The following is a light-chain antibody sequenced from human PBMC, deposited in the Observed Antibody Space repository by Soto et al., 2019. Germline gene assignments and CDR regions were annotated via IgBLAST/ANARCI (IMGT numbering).Light chain of an antibody. CDR3: QHYGRSPWT. Sequence: EIVLTQSPGTLSLSPGERVTLSCSASQSVSGNYLAWHQQKPGQAPRLLIYAVSRRATGIPDRFSGSGSGTDFTLTISRLEPEDFAVYYCQHYGRSPWTVGQGTQVEIK. CDR1: QSVSGNY. V-gene: IGKV3-20*01. J-gene: IGKJ1*01. CDR2: AVS.